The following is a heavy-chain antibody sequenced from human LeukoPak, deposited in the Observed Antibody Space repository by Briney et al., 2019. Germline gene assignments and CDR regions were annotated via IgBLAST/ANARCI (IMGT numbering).Heavy chain of an antibody. CDR1: GFTFISYA. CDR2: ISDISGST. Sequence: GGSLRLSCAAPGFTFISYAMRCVRPAPGKGLEWVATISDISGSTSYADAVKGRFTITRNNSKNTLYLQMSSRRAEDTAVYYCAKHWVYSFLYFDLWGRGTLVTVSS. J-gene: IGHJ2*01. D-gene: IGHD6-13*01. CDR3: AKHWVYSFLYFDL. V-gene: IGHV3-23*01.